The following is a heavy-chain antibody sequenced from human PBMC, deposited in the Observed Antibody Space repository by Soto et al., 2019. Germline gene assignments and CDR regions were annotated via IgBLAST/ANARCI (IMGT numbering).Heavy chain of an antibody. Sequence: GGSLRLSCAASGFTLSNHAMTWVRQAPGKGLEWVSALSGSGVSTYYADSVMGRFTISRDNSKNTVYLQMNSLRAEDTAVYYCAKIESRFYYDSTGYYPFDYWGQGTLVTVSS. J-gene: IGHJ4*02. CDR2: LSGSGVST. V-gene: IGHV3-23*01. CDR3: AKIESRFYYDSTGYYPFDY. D-gene: IGHD3-22*01. CDR1: GFTLSNHA.